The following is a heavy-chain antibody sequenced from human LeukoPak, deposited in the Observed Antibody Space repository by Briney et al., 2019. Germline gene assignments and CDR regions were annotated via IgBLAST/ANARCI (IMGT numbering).Heavy chain of an antibody. V-gene: IGHV1-24*01. Sequence: ASVKVSCKVSGDTLSELTMHWVRQAPGKGLEWKGGFDPGAGEILYAQQFQGRVTMPEDTSTDTAYMELTTLRSEASAVYFFAAGGIYSLLDWWGQGTLVTVSS. CDR1: GDTLSELT. CDR3: AAGGIYSLLDW. J-gene: IGHJ4*02. D-gene: IGHD3-10*01. CDR2: FDPGAGEI.